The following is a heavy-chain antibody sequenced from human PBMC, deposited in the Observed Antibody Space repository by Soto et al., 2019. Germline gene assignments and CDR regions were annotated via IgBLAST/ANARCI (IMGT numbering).Heavy chain of an antibody. D-gene: IGHD6-19*01. CDR1: GFIFSSYW. J-gene: IGHJ4*02. V-gene: IGHV3-74*01. Sequence: EVQLVESGGGLVQPGGSLRLSCEVSGFIFSSYWMHWVRQAPGKGLVWVSRINTDGSSRTYADSVEGRFTISRDNAKNTFYLQIVRLRDEDTAVYFCVRGSNDWIGVDYWGQGTLATVSS. CDR3: VRGSNDWIGVDY. CDR2: INTDGSSR.